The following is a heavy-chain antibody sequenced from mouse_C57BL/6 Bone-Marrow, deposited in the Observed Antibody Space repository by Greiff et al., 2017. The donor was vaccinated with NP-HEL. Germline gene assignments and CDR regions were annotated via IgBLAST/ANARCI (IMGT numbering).Heavy chain of an antibody. CDR1: GFTFSSYT. D-gene: IGHD2-5*01. CDR3: ARHGSNYGDY. CDR2: ISGGGGNT. Sequence: EVKLMESGGGLVKPGGSLKLSCAASGFTFSSYTMSWVRQTPEKRLEWVATISGGGGNTYYPDSVKGRFTISRDNAKNTLYLQMSSLRSEDTALYYCARHGSNYGDYWGQGTTLTVSS. V-gene: IGHV5-9*01. J-gene: IGHJ2*01.